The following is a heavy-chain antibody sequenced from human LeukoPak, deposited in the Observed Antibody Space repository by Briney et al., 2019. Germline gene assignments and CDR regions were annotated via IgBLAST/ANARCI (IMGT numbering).Heavy chain of an antibody. J-gene: IGHJ4*02. CDR1: GFTVSSNY. CDR3: ARDGKYYDILTGYYSPFDY. D-gene: IGHD3-9*01. CDR2: IYSGGST. Sequence: PGGSLRLSCAASGFTVSSNYMSWVRQAPGKGPEWVSVIYSGGSTYYADPVKCRFTISRDNSKNTLYLQMSSLRAGDTAVYYCARDGKYYDILTGYYSPFDYWGQGTLVTVSS. V-gene: IGHV3-66*01.